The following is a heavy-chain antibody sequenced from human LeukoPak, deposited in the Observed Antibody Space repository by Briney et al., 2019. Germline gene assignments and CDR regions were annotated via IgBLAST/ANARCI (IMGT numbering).Heavy chain of an antibody. CDR3: ARAFDSSSWCQPRD. CDR2: IHPNSGGT. D-gene: IGHD6-13*01. CDR1: GYTFTSYD. V-gene: IGHV1-2*02. J-gene: IGHJ4*02. Sequence: GASVKVSCKASGYTFTSYDINWVRQATGQGLEWMGWIHPNSGGTKYAQKFQGSVTMTRDTSISTAYMELSRLRSDDTAVYYCARAFDSSSWCQPRDWGQGTLVTVSS.